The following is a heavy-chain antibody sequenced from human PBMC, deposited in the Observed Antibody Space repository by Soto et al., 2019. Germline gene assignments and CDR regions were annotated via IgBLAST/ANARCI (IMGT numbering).Heavy chain of an antibody. CDR3: ARVLELLSSAFDI. CDR1: GYTFTSYA. Sequence: QVQLVQSGAEVKKPGASVKVSCKASGYTFTSYAMQWVRQAPGQRLEWMGWINAGNGNTKYSQKFQGRVTITRDTSASTAYMELSSLRSEDTAVYYCARVLELLSSAFDIWGQGTMVTVSS. D-gene: IGHD1-7*01. J-gene: IGHJ3*02. CDR2: INAGNGNT. V-gene: IGHV1-3*01.